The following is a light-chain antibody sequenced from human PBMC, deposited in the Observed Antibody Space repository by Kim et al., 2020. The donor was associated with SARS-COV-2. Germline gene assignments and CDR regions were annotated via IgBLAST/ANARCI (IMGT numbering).Light chain of an antibody. Sequence: QSVLTQPPSVSGAPGQRVTISCTGNTSNIGGGYDTHWYQQLPGTSPRLLIYDDTNRLSGVPDRFSGSKSGPSASLAITGLQAEDEADYYCQSYDVSLSAWVFGGGTQLTVL. J-gene: IGLJ3*02. V-gene: IGLV1-40*01. CDR2: DDT. CDR1: TSNIGGGYD. CDR3: QSYDVSLSAWV.